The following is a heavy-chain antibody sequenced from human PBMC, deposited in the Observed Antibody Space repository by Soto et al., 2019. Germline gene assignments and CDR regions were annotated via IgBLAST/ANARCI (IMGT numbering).Heavy chain of an antibody. J-gene: IGHJ4*02. Sequence: PGGSLRLSCAASGFTFSSYAMSWVRQAPGKGLEWVSAIIGGGGSTYYADSVKGRFTIPRDNSKNTLYLQMNSLRAGDTAVYYCARDEDWGLHYFGYWGLGTLVTVSS. V-gene: IGHV3-23*01. D-gene: IGHD7-27*01. CDR2: IIGGGGST. CDR3: ARDEDWGLHYFGY. CDR1: GFTFSSYA.